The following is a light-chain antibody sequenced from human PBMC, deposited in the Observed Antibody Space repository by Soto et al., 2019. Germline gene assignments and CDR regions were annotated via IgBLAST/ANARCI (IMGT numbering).Light chain of an antibody. Sequence: EIVLTQSPGTLSLSPGEGVTLSCRASQTVSSSYLAWYQQKPGQAPRLLIYGASSRATGIPDRFSGSGSGTDFTLTSNRLEPEDFAVYYCQQYGSSLYTFGQGTKLEIK. CDR2: GAS. V-gene: IGKV3-20*01. J-gene: IGKJ2*01. CDR3: QQYGSSLYT. CDR1: QTVSSSY.